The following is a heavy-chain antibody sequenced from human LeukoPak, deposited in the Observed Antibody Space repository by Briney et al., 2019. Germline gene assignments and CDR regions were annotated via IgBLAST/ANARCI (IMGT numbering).Heavy chain of an antibody. CDR2: ISSSGSTI. CDR3: AKDISSLWETGYFDY. J-gene: IGHJ4*02. Sequence: GGSLRLSCAASGFTFSDYYMSWIRQAPGKGLEWVSYISSSGSTIYYADSVKGRFTISRDNAKNSLYLQMNSLRAEDMALYYCAKDISSLWETGYFDYWGQGTLVTVSS. V-gene: IGHV3-11*01. CDR1: GFTFSDYY. D-gene: IGHD1-26*01.